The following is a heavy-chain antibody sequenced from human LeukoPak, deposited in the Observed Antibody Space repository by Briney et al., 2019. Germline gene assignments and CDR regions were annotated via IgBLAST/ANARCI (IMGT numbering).Heavy chain of an antibody. CDR1: GGSISSGDYY. J-gene: IGHJ4*02. D-gene: IGHD3-22*01. Sequence: SETLSLTCTVSGGSISSGDYYWSWIRQPPGTGLEWIGYIYYSGSTYYNPSLKSRVTISVDTSKNQFSLKLSSVTAADTAVYYCARKYYYDSSGYYYDYWGQGTLVTVSS. V-gene: IGHV4-30-4*08. CDR2: IYYSGST. CDR3: ARKYYYDSSGYYYDY.